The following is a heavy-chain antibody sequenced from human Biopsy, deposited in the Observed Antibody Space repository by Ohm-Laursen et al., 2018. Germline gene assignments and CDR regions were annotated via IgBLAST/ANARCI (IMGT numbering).Heavy chain of an antibody. J-gene: IGHJ4*02. CDR1: GGTLITYA. Sequence: SSVKVSCKASGGTLITYAISWVRQAPGQGLEWMGRIIPILHVPTYAQSFQGRVTISADKSTSTAYMELSGLRSEDTAVYYCASLEDRTFDKWGQGALVTVSS. CDR3: ASLEDRTFDK. V-gene: IGHV1-69*04. CDR2: IIPILHVP.